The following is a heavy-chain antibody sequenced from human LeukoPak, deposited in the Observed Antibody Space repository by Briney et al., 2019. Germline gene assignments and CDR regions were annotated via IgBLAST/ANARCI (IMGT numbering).Heavy chain of an antibody. J-gene: IGHJ4*02. CDR2: INPSGGST. CDR3: AREASV. Sequence: ASVKVSCKASGYTFSNHGVSWVRQAPGHGLEWMGIINPSGGSTDYAQKFQGRVTMSRDTSTSTVYMELSSLRSEDTAVYYCAREASVWGQGTLVTVSS. V-gene: IGHV1-46*01. D-gene: IGHD6-6*01. CDR1: GYTFSNHG.